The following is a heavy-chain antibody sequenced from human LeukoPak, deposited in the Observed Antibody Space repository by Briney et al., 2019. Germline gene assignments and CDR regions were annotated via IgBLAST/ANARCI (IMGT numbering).Heavy chain of an antibody. CDR2: IHESRRT. D-gene: IGHD1-7*01. V-gene: IGHV4-34*01. J-gene: IGHJ5*02. CDR1: TGSLSGYS. CDR3: AREELYMYPGNWFDP. Sequence: SETLSLTCSVYTGSLSGYSWSWIRQSPGKELEWIGEIHESRRTDYNPSLKSRVTISKDTSKNQFSLKLSSVTAADTAVYYCAREELYMYPGNWFDPWGQGNLVTVSS.